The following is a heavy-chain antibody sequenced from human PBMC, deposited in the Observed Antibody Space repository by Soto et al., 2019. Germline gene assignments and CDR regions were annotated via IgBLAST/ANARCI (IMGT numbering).Heavy chain of an antibody. D-gene: IGHD3-10*01. CDR3: ARALFTYYYCSGRRWFDP. J-gene: IGHJ5*02. CDR2: ISAYNGNT. Sequence: ASVKVSCKASGYTFTSYGISWVRQAPGQGLEWMGWISAYNGNTNYAQKLQGRVTMTTDTSTSTAYMELRSLRSDDTAVYYCARALFTYYYCSGRRWFDPWGQGTLVTVAS. V-gene: IGHV1-18*01. CDR1: GYTFTSYG.